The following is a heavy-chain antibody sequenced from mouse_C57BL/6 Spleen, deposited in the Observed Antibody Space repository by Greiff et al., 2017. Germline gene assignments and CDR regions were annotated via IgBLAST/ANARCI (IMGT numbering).Heavy chain of an antibody. CDR3: ARGVFYYSNSYYAMDY. J-gene: IGHJ4*01. V-gene: IGHV1-31*01. CDR2: IYPYNGVS. Sequence: VQLQQSGPELVKPGASVKISCKASGYSFTGYYMHWVKQSHGNILDWIGYIYPYNGVSSYNQKFKGKATLTVDKSSSTAYMELRSLTSEDSAVYYCARGVFYYSNSYYAMDYWGQGTSVTVSS. CDR1: GYSFTGYY. D-gene: IGHD2-5*01.